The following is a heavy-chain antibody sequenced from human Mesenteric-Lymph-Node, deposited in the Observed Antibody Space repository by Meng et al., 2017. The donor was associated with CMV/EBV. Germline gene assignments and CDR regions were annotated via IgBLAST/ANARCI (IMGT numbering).Heavy chain of an antibody. CDR1: GGSISSSKW. D-gene: IGHD6-13*01. J-gene: IGHJ4*02. CDR2: IYHSGST. Sequence: CAGSGGSISSSKWWSWVRQPPGKGLEWIGEIYHSGSTNYNPSLKSRVTISVDKSKNQFSLKLSSVTAADTAVYYCARTSSSSWDIDYWGQGTLVTVSS. CDR3: ARTSSSSWDIDY. V-gene: IGHV4-4*02.